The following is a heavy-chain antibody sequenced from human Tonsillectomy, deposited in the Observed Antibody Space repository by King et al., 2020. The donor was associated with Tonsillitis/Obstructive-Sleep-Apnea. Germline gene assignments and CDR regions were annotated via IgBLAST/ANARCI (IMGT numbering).Heavy chain of an antibody. D-gene: IGHD6-13*01. CDR3: ARPESAAGTAYYFDY. CDR2: IIPIFGTA. J-gene: IGHJ4*02. CDR1: GGTFSSYA. V-gene: IGHV1-69*01. Sequence: VQLVESGAEVKKPGSSVKVSCTASGGTFSSYAISWVRQAPGHGLEWMGGIIPIFGTANYAQKFQGRVTITADESTSTAYMELSSLRSEDTAVYYCARPESAAGTAYYFDYWGQGTLVTVSS.